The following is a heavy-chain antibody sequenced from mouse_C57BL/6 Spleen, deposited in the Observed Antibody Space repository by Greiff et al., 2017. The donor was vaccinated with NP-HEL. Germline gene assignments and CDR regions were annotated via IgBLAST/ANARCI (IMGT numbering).Heavy chain of an antibody. D-gene: IGHD2-4*01. CDR1: GFSLTSYG. Sequence: VQLQQSGPGLVQPSQSLSITCTVSGFSLTSYGVHWVRQSPGKGLEWLGVIWSGGSTDYTAAFISRLSISKDNSKSQVFFKMNSLQADDTAIYYCARNYDYAHYFDYWGQGTTLTVSS. V-gene: IGHV2-2*01. CDR2: IWSGGST. CDR3: ARNYDYAHYFDY. J-gene: IGHJ2*01.